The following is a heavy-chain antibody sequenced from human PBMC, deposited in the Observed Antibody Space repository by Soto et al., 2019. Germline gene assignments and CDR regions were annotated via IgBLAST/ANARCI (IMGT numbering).Heavy chain of an antibody. CDR1: GDMCIDYW. CDR2: VYPRDSDT. CDR3: ARPPLPGYSIHFNS. Sequence: LGESMRISCKAAGDMCIDYWIGWVSQMPGKGLEWMGIVYPRDSDTRYSPSFQGQVTISADRSTGTAFLQWRSLKASDTALYYCARPPLPGYSIHFNSWGQGTLVTVSS. V-gene: IGHV5-51*01. J-gene: IGHJ4*02. D-gene: IGHD2-15*01.